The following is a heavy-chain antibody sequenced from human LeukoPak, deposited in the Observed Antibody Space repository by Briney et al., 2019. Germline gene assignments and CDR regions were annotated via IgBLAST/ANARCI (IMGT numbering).Heavy chain of an antibody. CDR3: ARHQKAARGTLDY. V-gene: IGHV4-39*01. Sequence: SETLSLTCTVSGGSISSSSYYWGWIRQPPGKGLEWIGSIYYSGSTYYNPSLESRVTISVDTSKNQFSLKLSSVTAADTAVYYCARHQKAARGTLDYWGQGTLVTVSS. CDR1: GGSISSSSYY. J-gene: IGHJ4*02. CDR2: IYYSGST. D-gene: IGHD1-1*01.